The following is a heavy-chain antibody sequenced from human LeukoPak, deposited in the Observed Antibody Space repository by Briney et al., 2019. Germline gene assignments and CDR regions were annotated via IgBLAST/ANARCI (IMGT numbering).Heavy chain of an antibody. CDR1: EFVFSDYY. Sequence: RPGGSLRLSCAASEFVFSDYYMSWIRQAPGKGLEWVSYISDSGSTIYYADSVKGRFTISRDNVKNSLYLQMNGLRAEDTAVYYSAREMEGDYGSGTFFDLWGQGNMVTVSS. CDR2: ISDSGSTI. V-gene: IGHV3-11*01. D-gene: IGHD3-10*01. CDR3: AREMEGDYGSGTFFDL. J-gene: IGHJ4*02.